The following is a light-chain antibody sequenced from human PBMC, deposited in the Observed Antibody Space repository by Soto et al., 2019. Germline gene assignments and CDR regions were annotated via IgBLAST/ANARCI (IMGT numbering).Light chain of an antibody. CDR1: QSISSW. V-gene: IGKV1-5*01. CDR3: KQLNSYPPT. J-gene: IGKJ5*01. Sequence: DIQMTQSPSTLSASVGDRVTISCRASQSISSWLAWYQQKPGKAPKLLIYHASNLQSGVPSRFSGSGSGTEFTLTISSLQPEDFATYYCKQLNSYPPTFGQGTRLEIK. CDR2: HAS.